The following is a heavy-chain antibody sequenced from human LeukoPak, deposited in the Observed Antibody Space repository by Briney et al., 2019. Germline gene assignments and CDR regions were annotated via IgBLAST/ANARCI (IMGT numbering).Heavy chain of an antibody. CDR3: AKDHRYCSCTSCYLFDY. D-gene: IGHD2-2*01. V-gene: IGHV3-23*01. Sequence: GGSLRLSCAASGFTFSSYAMSWVRQAPGKGLEWVSAISGSGGSTYYADSVKGRFTISRDNSKNTLYLQMNSLRAEDTAVYYCAKDHRYCSCTSCYLFDYWGQGTLVTVSS. CDR2: ISGSGGST. CDR1: GFTFSSYA. J-gene: IGHJ4*02.